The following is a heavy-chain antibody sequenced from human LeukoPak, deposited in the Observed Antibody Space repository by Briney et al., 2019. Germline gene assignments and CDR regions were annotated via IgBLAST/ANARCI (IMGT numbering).Heavy chain of an antibody. D-gene: IGHD4-11*01. J-gene: IGHJ4*02. CDR1: GFTFDDYA. CDR3: AKDILGSIAAVIDY. CDR2: ISWNSGSI. V-gene: IGHV3-9*01. Sequence: GRSLRLSCAASGFTFDDYAMHWVRQAPGKGLEWVSGISWNSGSIGYADSVKGRFTISRDNAKNSLYLQMNSLRAEDTALYYCAKDILGSIAAVIDYWGQGTLVTVSS.